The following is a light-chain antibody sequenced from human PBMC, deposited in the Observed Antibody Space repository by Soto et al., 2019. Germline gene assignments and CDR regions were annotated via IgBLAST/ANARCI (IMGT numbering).Light chain of an antibody. V-gene: IGKV3-20*01. CDR3: HQYDNAPQT. CDR2: GAS. CDR1: QTLRRTY. Sequence: EIVLMQSPGTLSLSPGERATLSCRASQTLRRTYIAWYQQKPGQAPRVLIYGASKRATGIPDRFSGSGSGTDFSLTISRMEPEDFAVYYCHQYDNAPQTYGQGTKVDIK. J-gene: IGKJ2*01.